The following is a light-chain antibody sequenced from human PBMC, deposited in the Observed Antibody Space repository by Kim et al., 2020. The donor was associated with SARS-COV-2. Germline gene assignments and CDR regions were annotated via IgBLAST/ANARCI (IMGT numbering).Light chain of an antibody. V-gene: IGLV4-69*01. J-gene: IGLJ3*02. CDR3: QTWGPGIPWV. CDR2: LNSDGSH. CDR1: SGHSTYT. Sequence: VKLTCTLSSGHSTYTIAWHQQQPEKGPRYLMQLNSDGSHTKGDGIPDRFSGSTSGAERYLTISSLQSEDEADYYCQTWGPGIPWVFGGGTKLTVL.